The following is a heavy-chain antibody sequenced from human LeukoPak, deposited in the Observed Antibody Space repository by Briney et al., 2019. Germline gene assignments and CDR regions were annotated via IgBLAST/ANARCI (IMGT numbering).Heavy chain of an antibody. V-gene: IGHV4-34*01. CDR1: GGSFSGYY. CDR2: INHSGST. CDR3: ARDNCSSPSCYTGAYYYYGMDV. J-gene: IGHJ6*02. Sequence: KSSETLSLTCAVYGGSFSGYYWSWIRQPPGKGLEWIGEINHSGSTNYNPSLKSRVTISVDTSKNQFSLKLSSVTAADTAVYYCARDNCSSPSCYTGAYYYYGMDVWGQGTTVTVSS. D-gene: IGHD2-2*02.